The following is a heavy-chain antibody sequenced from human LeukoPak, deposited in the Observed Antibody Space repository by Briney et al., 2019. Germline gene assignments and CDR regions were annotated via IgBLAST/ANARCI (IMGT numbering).Heavy chain of an antibody. CDR2: IKQDGGQK. Sequence: PGGSLRLSCAASGFTFTGYWMVWVRQAPGKGLEWVANIKQDGGQKHYADSVKGRFTISRDNAKKSLYLQMNNLRAEDTGVYYCAREDWGPDYWGQGTLVTVSS. J-gene: IGHJ4*02. D-gene: IGHD7-27*01. V-gene: IGHV3-7*01. CDR1: GFTFTGYW. CDR3: AREDWGPDY.